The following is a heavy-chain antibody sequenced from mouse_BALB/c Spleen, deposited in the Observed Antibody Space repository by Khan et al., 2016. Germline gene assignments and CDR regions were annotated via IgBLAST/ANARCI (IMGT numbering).Heavy chain of an antibody. CDR3: ARYYYSLYYATDY. V-gene: IGHV1S132*01. CDR1: GYTFTSYW. CDR2: IFPGAGTT. Sequence: QVRLQQSGAELVKPGASVKLSCKTSGYTFTSYWIQWVKQRPGQGLGWIGEIFPGAGTTYYNEKFKGKATLTIDTSSSTAYMQLSSLTSEDSAVYFCARYYYSLYYATDYWGQGTSVTVSS. J-gene: IGHJ4*01. D-gene: IGHD1-1*01.